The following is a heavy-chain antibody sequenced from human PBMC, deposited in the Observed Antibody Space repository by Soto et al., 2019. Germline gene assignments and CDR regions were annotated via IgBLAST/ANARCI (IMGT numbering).Heavy chain of an antibody. CDR3: ASVVVVAATATFDY. D-gene: IGHD2-15*01. V-gene: IGHV4-39*01. J-gene: IGHJ4*02. CDR1: GGSIRSSSYY. Sequence: SETLSLTCTVSGGSIRSSSYYWGWIRQPPGKGLEWIGSIYYSGSTYYNPSLKSRVTISVDTSKNQFSLKLSSVTAADTAVYYCASVVVVAATATFDYWGQGTLVTVSS. CDR2: IYYSGST.